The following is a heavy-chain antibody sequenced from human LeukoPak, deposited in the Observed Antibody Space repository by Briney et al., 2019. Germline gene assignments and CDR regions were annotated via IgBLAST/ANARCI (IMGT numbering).Heavy chain of an antibody. CDR2: INPNSGGT. CDR1: GYTFTSSY. CDR3: ARHALPGRTPFDY. J-gene: IGHJ4*02. D-gene: IGHD1-1*01. Sequence: GASVKVSCKASGYTFTSSYMHWVRQAPGQGLEWMGRINPNSGGTNYAQMFHGRVTMTRDTSTSTVCMEMGSLESDDTALYSCARHALPGRTPFDYWGQGTLVTVSS. V-gene: IGHV1-2*06.